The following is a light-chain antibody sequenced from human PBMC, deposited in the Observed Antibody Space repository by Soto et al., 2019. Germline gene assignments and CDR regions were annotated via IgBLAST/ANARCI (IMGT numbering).Light chain of an antibody. CDR3: QQYSSLWT. Sequence: EIVLTQSPGTLSLSPGERATLSCRASQSVGSSHLAWYQQKPGQAPRLLIYGASSRATGIPDRFSGSGSGTDFTLSISRLEPEDFAVYYCQQYSSLWTFGQGTKVDIK. CDR2: GAS. J-gene: IGKJ1*01. CDR1: QSVGSSH. V-gene: IGKV3-20*01.